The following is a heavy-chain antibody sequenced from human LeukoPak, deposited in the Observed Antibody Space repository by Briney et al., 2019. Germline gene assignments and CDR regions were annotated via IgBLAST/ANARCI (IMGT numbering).Heavy chain of an antibody. CDR3: ARDNPYYYDSSGFDAFDI. V-gene: IGHV1-2*06. CDR1: GYTFTGYY. D-gene: IGHD3-22*01. CDR2: INPNSGGT. Sequence: ASVKVSCKASGYTFTGYYMHWVRQAPGQGLEWMGRINPNSGGTNYAQKFQGRVTMTRDTSISTAYMELSRLRSDDTAVYYCARDNPYYYDSSGFDAFDIWGQGTMVTVSS. J-gene: IGHJ3*02.